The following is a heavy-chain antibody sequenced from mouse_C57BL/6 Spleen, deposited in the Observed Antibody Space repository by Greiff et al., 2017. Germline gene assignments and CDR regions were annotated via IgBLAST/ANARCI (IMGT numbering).Heavy chain of an antibody. D-gene: IGHD1-1*01. CDR2: IYPGDGDT. J-gene: IGHJ2*01. Sequence: ESGPELVKPGASVKISCKASGYAFSSSWMNWVKQRPGKGLEWIGRIYPGDGDTNYNGKFKGKATLTADKSSSTAYMQLSSLTSEDSAVYFCARSTRSYYFDYWGQGTTLTVSS. V-gene: IGHV1-82*01. CDR1: GYAFSSSW. CDR3: ARSTRSYYFDY.